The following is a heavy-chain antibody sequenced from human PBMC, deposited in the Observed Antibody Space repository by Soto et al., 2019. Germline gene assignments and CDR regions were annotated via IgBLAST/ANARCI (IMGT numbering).Heavy chain of an antibody. V-gene: IGHV1-18*01. CDR3: ARVYCSGGSCYPDPDY. CDR2: ISAYNGNT. D-gene: IGHD2-15*01. CDR1: GYTLTNYG. Sequence: QVQLVQSGAEVKKPGASVRVSCRSSGYTLTNYGISWVRQAPGQGLEWMGWISAYNGNTNYAQKVQGRVTMTTDTSTSTVYMELRRLRSDDTAVYYCARVYCSGGSCYPDPDYWGQGTLVTVSS. J-gene: IGHJ4*02.